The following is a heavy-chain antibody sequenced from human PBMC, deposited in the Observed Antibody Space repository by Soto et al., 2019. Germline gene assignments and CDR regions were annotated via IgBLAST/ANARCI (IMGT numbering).Heavy chain of an antibody. CDR2: ISYDGSNK. CDR1: GFTFSSYA. CDR3: AREGSPVTRPLDP. D-gene: IGHD4-17*01. Sequence: GGSLRLSCAASGFTFSSYAMHWVRQAPGKGLEWVAVISYDGSNKYYADSVKGRFTISRDNSKNTLYLQMNSLRAEDTAVYYCAREGSPVTRPLDPWGQGTLVTVSS. J-gene: IGHJ5*02. V-gene: IGHV3-30-3*01.